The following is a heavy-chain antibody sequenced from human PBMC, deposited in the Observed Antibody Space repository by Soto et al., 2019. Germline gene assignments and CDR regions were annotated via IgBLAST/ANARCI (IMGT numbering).Heavy chain of an antibody. CDR1: GFTFSNYA. V-gene: IGHV3-30-3*01. J-gene: IGHJ6*02. Sequence: QVHLVESGGGVVQPGRSLRLSCAASGFTFSNYAMHWVRQAPGKGLEWVAVISYDGSDKYNANSVKGRFTISRDNSKNTLYLEMNSLRHEDTAVSYCASDTGPNGYNYYYFGMDVWGQGTTVTVSS. CDR3: ASDTGPNGYNYYYFGMDV. CDR2: ISYDGSDK. D-gene: IGHD3-22*01.